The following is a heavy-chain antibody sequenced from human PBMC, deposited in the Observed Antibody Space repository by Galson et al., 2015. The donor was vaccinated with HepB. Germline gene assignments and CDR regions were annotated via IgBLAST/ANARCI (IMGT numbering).Heavy chain of an antibody. J-gene: IGHJ4*02. Sequence: LTCTVSGGSISSSSYYWGWIRQPPGKGLEWIGSIYYSGSTYYNPSLKSRVTISVDTSKNQFSLKLSSVTAADTAVYYCARDPAAGGSGSYGEVDYWGQGTLVTVSS. CDR1: GGSISSSSYY. CDR2: IYYSGST. V-gene: IGHV4-39*07. CDR3: ARDPAAGGSGSYGEVDY. D-gene: IGHD3-10*01.